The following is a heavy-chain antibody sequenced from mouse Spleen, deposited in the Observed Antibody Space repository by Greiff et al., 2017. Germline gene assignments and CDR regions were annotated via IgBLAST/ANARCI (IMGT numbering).Heavy chain of an antibody. D-gene: IGHD1-1*01. CDR3: ARRDYYGSSYAYAMDY. CDR1: GYSFTGYY. J-gene: IGHJ4*01. V-gene: IGHV1-42*01. Sequence: VQLQQSGPELVKPGASVMISCKASGYSFTGYYMNWVKQSPEKSLEWIGEINPSTGGTTYNQKFKAKATLTVDKSSSTAYMQLKSLTSEDSAVYYCARRDYYGSSYAYAMDYWGQGTSVTVSS. CDR2: INPSTGGT.